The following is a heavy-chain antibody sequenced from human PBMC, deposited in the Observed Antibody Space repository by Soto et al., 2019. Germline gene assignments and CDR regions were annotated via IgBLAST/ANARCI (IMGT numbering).Heavy chain of an antibody. D-gene: IGHD1-1*01. V-gene: IGHV1-69*02. CDR2: IIPILGIA. CDR3: AKQESDWNDHFDY. Sequence: SVKVSCKASGGTFSSYTISWVRQAPGQGLEWMGRIIPILGIANYAQKFQGRVTITADKSTSTAYMELNSLRAEDTAVYYCAKQESDWNDHFDYWGQGTLVTVSS. CDR1: GGTFSSYT. J-gene: IGHJ4*02.